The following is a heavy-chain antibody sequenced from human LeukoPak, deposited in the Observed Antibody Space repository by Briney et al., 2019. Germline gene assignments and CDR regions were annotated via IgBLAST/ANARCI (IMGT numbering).Heavy chain of an antibody. J-gene: IGHJ4*02. CDR1: GFTFSSYS. CDR2: ISSSSSYI. V-gene: IGHV3-21*01. Sequence: GGSLRLSCAASGFTFSSYSMNWVRQAPGKGLEWVPSISSSSSYIYYADSVKGRFTISRDNAKNSLYLQMNSLRAEDTAVYYCARHPRTQIAVAPVYFDYWGQGTLVTVSS. D-gene: IGHD6-19*01. CDR3: ARHPRTQIAVAPVYFDY.